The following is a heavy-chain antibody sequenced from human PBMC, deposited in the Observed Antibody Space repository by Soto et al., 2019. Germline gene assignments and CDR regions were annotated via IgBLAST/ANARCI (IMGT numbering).Heavy chain of an antibody. V-gene: IGHV4-59*12. D-gene: IGHD3-22*01. CDR1: GGSISSYY. J-gene: IGHJ4*02. Sequence: SETLSLTCTVSGGSISSYYWSWIRQPPGKGLEWIGYIYYSGSTNYNPSLKSRVTISVDTSKNQFSLKLSSVTAADTAVYYCARMSYDSELDYYDSSGYYVAIDYWGQGTLVTVSS. CDR2: IYYSGST. CDR3: ARMSYDSELDYYDSSGYYVAIDY.